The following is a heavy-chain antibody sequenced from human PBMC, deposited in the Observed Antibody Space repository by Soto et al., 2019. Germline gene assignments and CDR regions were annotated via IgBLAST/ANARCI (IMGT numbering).Heavy chain of an antibody. CDR3: ATRSGGGGAFDF. J-gene: IGHJ3*01. CDR1: GFTFSDYY. V-gene: IGHV3-11*04. Sequence: QVQLVESGGGLVKPGGSLRLSCAASGFTFSDYYMSWIRQAPGKGLEWVSYISGSGSTIYYADSVKGRFTISRDNAKNSLCRQRNSLSAEDPAVYYCATRSGGGGAFDFWGQGTMVTVSS. D-gene: IGHD3-10*01. CDR2: ISGSGSTI.